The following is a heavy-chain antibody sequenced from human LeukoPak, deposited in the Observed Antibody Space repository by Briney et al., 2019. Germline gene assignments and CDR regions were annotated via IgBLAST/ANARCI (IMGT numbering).Heavy chain of an antibody. CDR2: IWYDGSNK. Sequence: GGSLRLSCAASGFTFSSYGMHWVRQAPGKGLEWVAVIWYDGSNKYYADSVKGRFTISRDNSKNTLYLQMNSLRAEDTAVYYCARGAAYYDSSGPSNIWGQGTVVTASS. J-gene: IGHJ3*02. CDR1: GFTFSSYG. V-gene: IGHV3-33*01. D-gene: IGHD3-22*01. CDR3: ARGAAYYDSSGPSNI.